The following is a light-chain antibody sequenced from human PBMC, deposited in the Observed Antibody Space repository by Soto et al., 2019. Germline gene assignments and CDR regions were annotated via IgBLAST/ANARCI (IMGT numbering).Light chain of an antibody. Sequence: QSVLTQPPSASGTPGQRVTISCSGSSSNIGSNTVNWYQQLPGTAPKRLIYSNNQRPSAGPDLFSGSKSGTSASLAISGLQSEDEDDYYCAGWDDSLNGYVFGTGTKLTVL. J-gene: IGLJ1*01. CDR2: SNN. CDR3: AGWDDSLNGYV. CDR1: SSNIGSNT. V-gene: IGLV1-44*01.